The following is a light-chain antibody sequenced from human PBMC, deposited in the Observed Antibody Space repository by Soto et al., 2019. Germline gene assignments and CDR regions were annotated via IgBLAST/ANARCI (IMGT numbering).Light chain of an antibody. CDR2: SNN. V-gene: IGLV1-44*01. CDR3: AAWDDSLNGYV. Sequence: QSVLTQPPSASGTPGQRVTISCSGSSSNIGSNTVNWYQQLPGTAPKLLIYSNNQRPSGVPDGFSGSKSGTSASLAISGLQYEDEADYYCAAWDDSLNGYVFGTGTKLTVL. CDR1: SSNIGSNT. J-gene: IGLJ1*01.